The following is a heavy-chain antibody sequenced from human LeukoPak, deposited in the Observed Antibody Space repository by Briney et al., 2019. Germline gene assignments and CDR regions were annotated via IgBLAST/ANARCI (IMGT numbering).Heavy chain of an antibody. Sequence: SVKVSCKASGRTFSSYAISWVRQAPGQGLEWMGGIIPIFGTANYAQKFQGRVTITADESTSTAYMELSSLRSEDTAVYYCARGGQLAPYYYYGMDVWGQGTTVTVSS. CDR3: ARGGQLAPYYYYGMDV. D-gene: IGHD3-10*01. V-gene: IGHV1-69*01. CDR2: IIPIFGTA. CDR1: GRTFSSYA. J-gene: IGHJ6*02.